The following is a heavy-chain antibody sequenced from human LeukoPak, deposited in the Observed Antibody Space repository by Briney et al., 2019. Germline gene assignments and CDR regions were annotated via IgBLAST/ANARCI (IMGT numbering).Heavy chain of an antibody. CDR2: IYSGGST. D-gene: IGHD6-13*01. J-gene: IGHJ5*02. Sequence: PGGSLRLSCAASGFTVSSNYMSWVRQAPGKGLEWVSVIYSGGSTYYADSVKGRFTISRDNSKNTLYLQMNSLRAQGTAVYYCARDVAAAAKGWFDPWGQGTLVTVSS. V-gene: IGHV3-66*01. CDR1: GFTVSSNY. CDR3: ARDVAAAAKGWFDP.